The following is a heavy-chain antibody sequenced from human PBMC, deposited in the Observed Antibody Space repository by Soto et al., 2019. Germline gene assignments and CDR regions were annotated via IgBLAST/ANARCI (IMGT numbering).Heavy chain of an antibody. D-gene: IGHD6-13*01. CDR2: ISSSSSTI. CDR3: ARDRESSKEAFVI. Sequence: GGSLRLSCAASGFTFSSYSMNWVRQAPGKGLEWVSYISSSSSTIYYADSVKGRFTISRDNAKNSLYLQMNSLRAEDTAVYYCARDRESSKEAFVIWGQGTMVTVSS. V-gene: IGHV3-48*01. CDR1: GFTFSSYS. J-gene: IGHJ3*02.